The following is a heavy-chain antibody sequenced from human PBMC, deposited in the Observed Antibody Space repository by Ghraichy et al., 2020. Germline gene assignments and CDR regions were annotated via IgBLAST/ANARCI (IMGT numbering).Heavy chain of an antibody. CDR2: IYYSGST. Sequence: SQTLSLTCTVSGGSISSSSYYWGWIRQPPGKGLEWIGSIYYSGSTYYNPSLKSRVTISVDTSKNQFSLKLSSVTAADTAVYYCATNTSGRWFDPWGQGTLVTVSS. D-gene: IGHD6-19*01. J-gene: IGHJ5*02. CDR1: GGSISSSSYY. V-gene: IGHV4-39*01. CDR3: ATNTSGRWFDP.